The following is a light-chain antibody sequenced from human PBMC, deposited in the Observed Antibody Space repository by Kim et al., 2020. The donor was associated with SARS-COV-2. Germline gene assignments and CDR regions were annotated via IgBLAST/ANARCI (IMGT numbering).Light chain of an antibody. Sequence: DIQMTQSPSSLPASVGDRVTITCRASQGSRNDLGWYQQRPGKAPKRLIYATSTLQNGVPSRFSGGGSRTEFTLTISRLEPEDLATYYCLQYNSFPLTFGPGTKVDIK. CDR1: QGSRND. CDR3: LQYNSFPLT. V-gene: IGKV1-17*01. CDR2: ATS. J-gene: IGKJ3*01.